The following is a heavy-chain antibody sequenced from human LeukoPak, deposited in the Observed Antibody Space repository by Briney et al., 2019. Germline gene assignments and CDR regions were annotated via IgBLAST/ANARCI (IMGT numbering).Heavy chain of an antibody. CDR1: GFTFSSYA. V-gene: IGHV3-23*01. CDR2: ISGSGGST. CDR3: ARDRRDSSGYWTG. D-gene: IGHD3-22*01. J-gene: IGHJ3*01. Sequence: GGSLRLSCAASGFTFSSYAMSWVRQAPGKGLEWVSAISGSGGSTYYADSVKGRFTISRDNAKNSLYLQMNSLRAEDTAVYYCARDRRDSSGYWTGWGQGTMVTVSS.